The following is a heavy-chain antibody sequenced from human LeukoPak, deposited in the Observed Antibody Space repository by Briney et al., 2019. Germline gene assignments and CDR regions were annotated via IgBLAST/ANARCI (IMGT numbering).Heavy chain of an antibody. Sequence: SVKVSCKASGGTFSSYAISWVRQAPGQGLEWMGGIIPIFGTANYAQKFQGGVTITADESTSTAYMELSSLRSEDTAVYYCARDQMSGSYISRFDYWGQGTLVTVSS. CDR2: IIPIFGTA. V-gene: IGHV1-69*13. CDR3: ARDQMSGSYISRFDY. D-gene: IGHD1-26*01. J-gene: IGHJ4*02. CDR1: GGTFSSYA.